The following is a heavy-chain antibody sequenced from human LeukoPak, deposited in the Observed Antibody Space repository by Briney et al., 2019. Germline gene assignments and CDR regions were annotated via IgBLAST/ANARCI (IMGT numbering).Heavy chain of an antibody. CDR3: AREKRITMVRGVINWFDP. J-gene: IGHJ5*02. Sequence: KPSETLSLTCAVYGGSFSGYYWSWIRQPPGKGREWIGEINHSGSTNYNPSLKSRVTISVDTSKNRFSLKLSSVTAADTAVYYCAREKRITMVRGVINWFDPWGQGTLVTVSS. D-gene: IGHD3-10*01. CDR1: GGSFSGYY. V-gene: IGHV4-34*01. CDR2: INHSGST.